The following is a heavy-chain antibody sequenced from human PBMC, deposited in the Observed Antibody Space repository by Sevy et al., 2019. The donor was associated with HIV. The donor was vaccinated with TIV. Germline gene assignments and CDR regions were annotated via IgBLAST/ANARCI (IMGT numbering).Heavy chain of an antibody. J-gene: IGHJ4*02. CDR3: AKGIGYSGYETDY. V-gene: IGHV3-23*01. Sequence: GESLKISCAASGFTFSSYAMSWVRQAPGKGLEWVSAISGSGISTYYADSVKGRFTISRDNSKNTLYLQMNNLRAEDTAVSYCAKGIGYSGYETDYWGQGTLVTVSS. D-gene: IGHD5-12*01. CDR2: ISGSGIST. CDR1: GFTFSSYA.